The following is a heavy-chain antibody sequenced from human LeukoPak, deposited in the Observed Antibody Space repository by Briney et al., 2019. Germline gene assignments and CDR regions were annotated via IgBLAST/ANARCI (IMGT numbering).Heavy chain of an antibody. V-gene: IGHV1-2*04. Sequence: ASVKVSCKASGYTFTGYYMHWVRQAPGQGLEWMGWINPNSGGTNYAQKFQGWVTMTRDTSFSTAYMELSRLRSDDTAVYYCARGLGYRAVRGVSNWFDPWGQGTLVTVSS. J-gene: IGHJ5*02. CDR3: ARGLGYRAVRGVSNWFDP. D-gene: IGHD3-10*01. CDR1: GYTFTGYY. CDR2: INPNSGGT.